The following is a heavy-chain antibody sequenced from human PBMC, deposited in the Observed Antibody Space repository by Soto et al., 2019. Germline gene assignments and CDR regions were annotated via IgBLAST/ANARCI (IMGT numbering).Heavy chain of an antibody. CDR3: ARASGIDYGDYGYYYYGMDV. D-gene: IGHD4-17*01. Sequence: SETLSLTCTVSAGSISRGDYYWRWDRQPPGKGLEWIGYIYYSGSTYYNPSLKSRVTISVDTSQNQSSLKLSSVTAADTAVYYCARASGIDYGDYGYYYYGMDVWGQGTTVTVSS. V-gene: IGHV4-30-4*01. J-gene: IGHJ6*02. CDR2: IYYSGST. CDR1: AGSISRGDYY.